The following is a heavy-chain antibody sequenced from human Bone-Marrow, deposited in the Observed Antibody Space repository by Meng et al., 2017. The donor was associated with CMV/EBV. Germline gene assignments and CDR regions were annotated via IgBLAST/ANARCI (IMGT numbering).Heavy chain of an antibody. J-gene: IGHJ6*02. CDR3: ARARCSSTSCYTRGEDYYYYYGMDV. V-gene: IGHV4-61*01. Sequence: SETLSLTCTVSGGSVSSGSYYWSWIRQPPGKGLEWIGYIYYSGSTNYNPSLKSRVTISVDTSKNQFSLKLSSVTAADTAAYYCARARCSSTSCYTRGEDYYYYYGMDVWGQGTTVTVSS. D-gene: IGHD2-2*02. CDR1: GGSVSSGSYY. CDR2: IYYSGST.